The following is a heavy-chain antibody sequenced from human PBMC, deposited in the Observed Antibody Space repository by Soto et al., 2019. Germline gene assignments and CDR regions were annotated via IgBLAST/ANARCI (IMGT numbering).Heavy chain of an antibody. CDR3: ARVPRGYCSSTSCYDY. CDR1: GYTFTSYY. Sequence: VQLVQSGAEVKKPGASVKVSCKASGYTFTSYYMHWVRQAPGQGLEWMGIINPSGGSTSYAQKFQGRVTMTRDTSTSTVYMELSSLRSEDTAVYYCARVPRGYCSSTSCYDYWGQGTLVTVSS. J-gene: IGHJ4*02. CDR2: INPSGGST. D-gene: IGHD2-2*01. V-gene: IGHV1-46*01.